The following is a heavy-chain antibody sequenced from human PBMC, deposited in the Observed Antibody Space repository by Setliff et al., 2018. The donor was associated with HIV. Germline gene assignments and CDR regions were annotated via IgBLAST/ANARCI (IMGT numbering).Heavy chain of an antibody. CDR3: ARPIAAAGLFDS. V-gene: IGHV3-7*01. J-gene: IGHJ4*02. CDR1: GFAFSGHQ. D-gene: IGHD6-13*01. Sequence: GGSLRLSCAASGFAFSGHQMSWVRQAPGKGLEWVASVNPDGSEASSVGSMKGRFTVSRDNAKNSLSLQMNSLRVEDTAIYYCARPIAAAGLFDSWGQGTLVTVSS. CDR2: VNPDGSEA.